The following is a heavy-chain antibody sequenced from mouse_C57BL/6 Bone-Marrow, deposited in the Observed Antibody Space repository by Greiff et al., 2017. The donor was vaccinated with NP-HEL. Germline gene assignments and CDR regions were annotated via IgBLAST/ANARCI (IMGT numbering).Heavy chain of an antibody. J-gene: IGHJ2*01. D-gene: IGHD2-4*01. V-gene: IGHV5-4*01. Sequence: DVQLVESGGGLVKPGGSLKLSCAASGFTFSSYAMSWVRQTPEKRLEWVATISDGGSYTYYPDNVKGRFTISRDNAKNNPYLQMSHLKSEDTAMYYCARDDYDGEAGDYWGQGTTLTVSS. CDR2: ISDGGSYT. CDR3: ARDDYDGEAGDY. CDR1: GFTFSSYA.